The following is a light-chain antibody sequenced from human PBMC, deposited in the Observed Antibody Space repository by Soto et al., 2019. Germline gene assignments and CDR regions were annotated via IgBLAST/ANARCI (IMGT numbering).Light chain of an antibody. Sequence: QSVLTQPASVSGSPGQSITISCTGTSSDVGGYNYVSWYQQHPGKAPQLMIYEVSNRPSGVSNRFSGSKSGNTASLTISGLQAEDEADYYCSSYTSSSTPYVLGTGTKLTVL. CDR1: SSDVGGYNY. J-gene: IGLJ1*01. CDR3: SSYTSSSTPYV. CDR2: EVS. V-gene: IGLV2-14*01.